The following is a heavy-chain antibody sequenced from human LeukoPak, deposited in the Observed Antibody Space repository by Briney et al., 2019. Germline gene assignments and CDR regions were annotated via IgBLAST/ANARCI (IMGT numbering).Heavy chain of an antibody. CDR2: IYTSGST. V-gene: IGHV4-4*07. CDR1: GGSISSYY. D-gene: IGHD4-17*01. CDR3: AREPRRNDYGDYVGYYYYYGMDV. J-gene: IGHJ6*02. Sequence: SETLSLTCTVSGGSISSYYWSWIRQPAGKGLEWIGRIYTSGSTNYNPSLKSRVTMSVDTSKNQFSLKLSSVTAADTAVYYCAREPRRNDYGDYVGYYYYYGMDVWGQGTTVTVSS.